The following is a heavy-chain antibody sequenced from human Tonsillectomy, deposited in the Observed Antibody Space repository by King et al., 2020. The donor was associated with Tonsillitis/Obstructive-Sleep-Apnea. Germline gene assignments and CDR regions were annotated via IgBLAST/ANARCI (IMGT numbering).Heavy chain of an antibody. CDR2: INTNTGNP. J-gene: IGHJ4*02. V-gene: IGHV7-4-1*02. CDR3: ARDPRVAVAGSFDY. CDR1: GYTFTSYA. D-gene: IGHD6-19*01. Sequence: QLVQSGSELKKPGASVKVSCKASGYTFTSYAMNWVRQAPGQGLEWMGWINTNTGNPTYAQGFTGRFVFSLDTSVSTAYLQINGLKAEDTALYSCARDPRVAVAGSFDYWGQGTLVTVSS.